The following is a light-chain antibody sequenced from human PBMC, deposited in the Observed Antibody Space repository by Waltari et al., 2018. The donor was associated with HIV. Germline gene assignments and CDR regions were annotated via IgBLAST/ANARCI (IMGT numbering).Light chain of an antibody. CDR2: GAS. CDR1: QSVSSNY. CDR3: QQHGTSRMT. V-gene: IGKV3-20*01. Sequence: EIVLTQSPGTLSLSPGQRATLSCRASQSVSSNYLAWYQHKPGQAPRLLIYGASRRAAGIPDRFSGSGSGTDFTLIIARLEPEDFAVYYCQQHGTSRMTFGQGTRLEI. J-gene: IGKJ2*01.